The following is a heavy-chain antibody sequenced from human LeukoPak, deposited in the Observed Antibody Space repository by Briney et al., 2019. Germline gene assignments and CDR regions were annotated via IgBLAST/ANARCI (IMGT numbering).Heavy chain of an antibody. J-gene: IGHJ4*02. D-gene: IGHD3-22*01. CDR1: GYTFTSYG. Sequence: GASVKVSCKASGYTFTSYGISWVRQAPGQGLEWMGWISAYNGNTNYAQKLQGSVTMTTDTSTSTAYMELRSLRSDDTAVYYCAAGRESHYYDSSGYSGYWGQGTLVTVSS. CDR2: ISAYNGNT. V-gene: IGHV1-18*01. CDR3: AAGRESHYYDSSGYSGY.